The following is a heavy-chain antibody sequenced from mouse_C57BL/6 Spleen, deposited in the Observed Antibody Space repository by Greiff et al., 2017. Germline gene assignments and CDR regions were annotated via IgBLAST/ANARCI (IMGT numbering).Heavy chain of an antibody. CDR2: IDPEDGDT. J-gene: IGHJ2*01. V-gene: IGHV14-2*01. CDR1: GFNIKDYY. Sequence: VQLKQSGAELVKPGASVKLSCTASGFNIKDYYMHWVKQRTEQGLEWIGRIDPEDGDTKYAPKFQGKATITADTSSNTAYLQLSSLTSGDTAVYYCARVPWGADYFDYWGQGTTLTVSS. CDR3: ARVPWGADYFDY.